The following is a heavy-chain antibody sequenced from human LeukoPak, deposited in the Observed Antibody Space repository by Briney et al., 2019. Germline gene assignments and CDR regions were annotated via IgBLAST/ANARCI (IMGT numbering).Heavy chain of an antibody. V-gene: IGHV1-2*02. CDR1: GYTFADFY. J-gene: IGHJ4*02. Sequence: ASVKVSCKASGYTFADFYMYWVRQAPGQGLECMGWIDPKSGATNTAQEFQGRVTMTRDMSISTVYMDLIRLTPDDTAVYYCARAATPLERDYWGQGTLVTVSS. CDR3: ARAATPLERDY. CDR2: IDPKSGAT.